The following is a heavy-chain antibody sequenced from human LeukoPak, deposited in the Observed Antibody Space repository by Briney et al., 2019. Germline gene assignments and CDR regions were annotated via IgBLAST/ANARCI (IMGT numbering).Heavy chain of an antibody. CDR3: ARLYCSSTSCYISGWFDP. CDR2: ISAYNGNT. CDR1: GYTFTSYG. Sequence: ASVKVSCKASGYTFTSYGISWVRQAPGQGLEWMGWISAYNGNTNYAQKLQGRVTMTTDTSTSTAYMELRSLRSDDTAMYYCARLYCSSTSCYISGWFDPWGQGTLVTVSS. V-gene: IGHV1-18*04. D-gene: IGHD2-2*02. J-gene: IGHJ5*02.